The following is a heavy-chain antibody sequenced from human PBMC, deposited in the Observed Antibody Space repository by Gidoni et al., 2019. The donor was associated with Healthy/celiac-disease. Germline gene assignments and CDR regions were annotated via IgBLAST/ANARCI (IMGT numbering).Heavy chain of an antibody. Sequence: EVQLVESGGGLVKPGRSLRLSCTASGFTFGDYAMSCFRQAPGKGLAWVGFSISKAYGGTTEYAASVKGRFTISRYDSKSIAYLQMNSLKTEDTAVYYCTRDLGLLQPAFDYWGQGTLVTVSS. V-gene: IGHV3-49*05. D-gene: IGHD1-26*01. CDR2: SISKAYGGTT. CDR1: GFTFGDYA. J-gene: IGHJ4*02. CDR3: TRDLGLLQPAFDY.